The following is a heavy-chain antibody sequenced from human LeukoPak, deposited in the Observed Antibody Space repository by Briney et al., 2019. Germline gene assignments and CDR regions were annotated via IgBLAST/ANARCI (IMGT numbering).Heavy chain of an antibody. CDR1: GYTFTSYY. Sequence: ASVKVSCKASGYTFTSYYMHWVRQAPGQGLEWMGIINPSGGSTSYAQKFQGRVTMTRDTSTSTVYMELSSLRSEDTAVYYCARDLDIVVVPAAGWFDPWGQGTLVTVSS. D-gene: IGHD2-2*03. CDR2: INPSGGST. V-gene: IGHV1-46*01. CDR3: ARDLDIVVVPAAGWFDP. J-gene: IGHJ5*02.